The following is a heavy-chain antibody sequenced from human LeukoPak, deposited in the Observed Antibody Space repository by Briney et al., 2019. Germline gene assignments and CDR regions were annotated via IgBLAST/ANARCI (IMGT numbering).Heavy chain of an antibody. J-gene: IGHJ4*02. D-gene: IGHD3-22*01. Sequence: PGGSLRLSCAASGFTFSSYEMNWVRQAPGKGLEWVSYISSSGSTIYYADSVKGRFTISRDNAKNSLYLQMNSLRAEDTAVYYCARVTNYYDSSGYYRVFDYWGQGTLVTVSS. CDR3: ARVTNYYDSSGYYRVFDY. CDR1: GFTFSSYE. CDR2: ISSSGSTI. V-gene: IGHV3-48*03.